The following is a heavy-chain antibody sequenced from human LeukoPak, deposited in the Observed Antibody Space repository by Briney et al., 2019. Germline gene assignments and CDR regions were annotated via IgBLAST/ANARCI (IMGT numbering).Heavy chain of an antibody. D-gene: IGHD5-24*01. V-gene: IGHV4-34*01. CDR2: IYHSEST. CDR3: ARARGVRDGYNCYFDY. Sequence: PSETLSLTCAVYGGSFSGYYWSWIRQPPGKGLEWIGYIYHSESTYYNPSLKSRVTISVDRSKNQFSLKLSSVTAADTAVYYCARARGVRDGYNCYFDYWGQGTLVTVSS. J-gene: IGHJ4*02. CDR1: GGSFSGYY.